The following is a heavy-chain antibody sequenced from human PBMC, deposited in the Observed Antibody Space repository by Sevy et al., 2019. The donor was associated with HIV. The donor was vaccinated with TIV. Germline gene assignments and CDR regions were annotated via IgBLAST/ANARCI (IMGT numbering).Heavy chain of an antibody. CDR2: ISRSGGST. D-gene: IGHD2-2*01. Sequence: GGSLRLSCAASGFTFSNYAMSWVRQAPGKGLEWVSSISRSGGSTYYADSVKGRFTISRDNSKNTLYPQMNSLRAEDTAVYYCAKVDVVVPVADYGMDVWGQGTTVTVSS. J-gene: IGHJ6*02. CDR1: GFTFSNYA. CDR3: AKVDVVVPVADYGMDV. V-gene: IGHV3-23*01.